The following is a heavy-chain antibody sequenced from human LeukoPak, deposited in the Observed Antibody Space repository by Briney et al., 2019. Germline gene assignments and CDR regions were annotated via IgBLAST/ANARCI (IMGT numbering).Heavy chain of an antibody. D-gene: IGHD3-22*01. CDR1: GGSFSGFY. V-gene: IGHV4-34*01. CDR3: ARPLDDSSGSPDAFDI. Sequence: PSETLSLTCAVYGGSFSGFYWSWIRQPPGKGLEWIGEINHRGSTNYNPSLKSRVTISVDTSKNQFSLKLSSVTVADTAVYYCARPLDDSSGSPDAFDIWGQGTMVTVSS. J-gene: IGHJ3*02. CDR2: INHRGST.